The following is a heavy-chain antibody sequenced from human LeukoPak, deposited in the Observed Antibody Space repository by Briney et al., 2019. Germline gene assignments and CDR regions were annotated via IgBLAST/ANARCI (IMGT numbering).Heavy chain of an antibody. D-gene: IGHD2-2*01. V-gene: IGHV1-18*04. CDR3: ARDGEGKHCSSTSCPRLNY. CDR1: GYTFTSYG. J-gene: IGHJ4*02. Sequence: ASVKVSCKASGYTFTSYGISWVRQAPGQGLEWMGWISAYNGNTNYAQKLQGRVTMTTDTSTSTAYMELRSLRSDDTAVYYCARDGEGKHCSSTSCPRLNYWGQGTLVTVSS. CDR2: ISAYNGNT.